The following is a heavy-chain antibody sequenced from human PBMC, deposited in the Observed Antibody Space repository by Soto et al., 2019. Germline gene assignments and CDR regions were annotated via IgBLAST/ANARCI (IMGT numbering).Heavy chain of an antibody. CDR2: IIPIFGTA. V-gene: IGHV1-69*13. CDR1: GGTFSSYA. J-gene: IGHJ6*02. Sequence: VASVKVSCKASGGTFSSYAISWVRQAPGQGLEWMGGIIPIFGTANYAQKFQGRVTITADESTSTAYMELSSLRSEDTAVYYCARDGRRDSIESGYYGMDVWGQGTTVTVSS. D-gene: IGHD3-22*01. CDR3: ARDGRRDSIESGYYGMDV.